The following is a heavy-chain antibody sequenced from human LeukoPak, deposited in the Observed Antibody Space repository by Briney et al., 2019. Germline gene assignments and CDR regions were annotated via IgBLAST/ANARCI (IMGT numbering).Heavy chain of an antibody. Sequence: ASVKVSCKASGYTFTSYYMHWVRQAPGQGLEWMGIINPSGGSTSYAQKFQGRVTMTRDTSTSTVYMELSSLRSEDTAVYYCARDVRYCSGGSCYSNWFDPWGQGTLVTVSS. CDR1: GYTFTSYY. CDR2: INPSGGST. V-gene: IGHV1-46*01. J-gene: IGHJ5*02. CDR3: ARDVRYCSGGSCYSNWFDP. D-gene: IGHD2-15*01.